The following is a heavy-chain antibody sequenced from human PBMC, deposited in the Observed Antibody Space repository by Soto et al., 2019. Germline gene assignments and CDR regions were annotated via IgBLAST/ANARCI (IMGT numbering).Heavy chain of an antibody. D-gene: IGHD2-21*01. CDR1: GFVFVDAW. CDR2: IKSEGTGGTV. CDR3: TTVSHSAL. V-gene: IGHV3-15*05. J-gene: IGHJ4*02. Sequence: EVQVVESGGGLVKPGGSLRFSCATSGFVFVDAWLSWVRQAPGKGLEWVGRIKSEGTGGTVDYAAFVQGRFTISRDDSKNILYLQINSLKTEDTAVYYCTTVSHSALGGQGILVTVSS.